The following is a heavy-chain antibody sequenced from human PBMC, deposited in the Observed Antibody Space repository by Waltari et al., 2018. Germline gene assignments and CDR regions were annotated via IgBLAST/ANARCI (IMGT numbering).Heavy chain of an antibody. CDR1: GGSFSGYY. J-gene: IGHJ3*02. V-gene: IGHV4-34*01. D-gene: IGHD3-22*01. CDR2: INHSGST. Sequence: QVQLQQWGAGLLKPSETLSLTCAVYGGSFSGYYWSWIRQPPGKGLEWIGEINHSGSTNHNPALKSRVTLSVDTSKNQFSLKLSSVTAADTAVYYCARGRMYYYDSSGYRDAFDIWGQGTMVTVSS. CDR3: ARGRMYYYDSSGYRDAFDI.